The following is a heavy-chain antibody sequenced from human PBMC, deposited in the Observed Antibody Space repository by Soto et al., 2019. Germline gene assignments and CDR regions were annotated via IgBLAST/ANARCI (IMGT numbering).Heavy chain of an antibody. D-gene: IGHD3-22*01. J-gene: IGHJ4*02. V-gene: IGHV3-73*01. Sequence: GSLRPSLEHPGFTFDGSAMDWVLQASVKGLEWVGLITSKATSYATAYAASVKGRFSISRDESKNTAYLQMNSLKTEETAVPYCPTPSPDDMIRKWGQGIHVTAS. CDR3: PTPSPDDMIRK. CDR2: ITSKATSYAT. CDR1: GFTFDGSA.